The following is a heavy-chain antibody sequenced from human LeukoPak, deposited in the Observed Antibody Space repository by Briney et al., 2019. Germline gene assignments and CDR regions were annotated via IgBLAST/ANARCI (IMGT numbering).Heavy chain of an antibody. D-gene: IGHD6-13*01. Sequence: GGSLRLSCAASGFTFSSYSMNWVRQAPGKGLEWVSSISSSSSYIYYADSVKGRFTISRDNAKNSLYLQMNSLRAEDTAVYYCAREEKGLIAAARVYYWGQGTLVTVSS. J-gene: IGHJ4*02. CDR2: ISSSSSYI. CDR1: GFTFSSYS. V-gene: IGHV3-21*01. CDR3: AREEKGLIAAARVYY.